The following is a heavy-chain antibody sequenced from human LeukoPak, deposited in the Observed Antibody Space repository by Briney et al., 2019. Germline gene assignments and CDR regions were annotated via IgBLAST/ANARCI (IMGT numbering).Heavy chain of an antibody. CDR2: IRYDGSNK. CDR1: GFTFSSYG. CDR3: AGGIVVVPTSHAFDI. V-gene: IGHV3-30*02. J-gene: IGHJ3*02. Sequence: GGSLRLSCAASGFTFSSYGMHWVRQAPGKGLEWVAFIRYDGSNKYYADSVKGRFTISRDNSKNTLYLQMNSLRAEDTAVYYCAGGIVVVPTSHAFDIWGQGTMVTVSS. D-gene: IGHD3-22*01.